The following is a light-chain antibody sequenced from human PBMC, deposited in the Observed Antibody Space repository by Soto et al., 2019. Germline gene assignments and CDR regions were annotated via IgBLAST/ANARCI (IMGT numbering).Light chain of an antibody. V-gene: IGKV1-5*01. J-gene: IGKJ1*01. CDR3: QQYETFSGT. CDR1: QSISSW. Sequence: GDRVTITCRASQSISSWLAWYQQKPGKAPKLLIYDASSLESGVPSRFSGSGSGTDFTLTISSLQPEDFATYYCQQYETFSGTFGPGTKVDIK. CDR2: DAS.